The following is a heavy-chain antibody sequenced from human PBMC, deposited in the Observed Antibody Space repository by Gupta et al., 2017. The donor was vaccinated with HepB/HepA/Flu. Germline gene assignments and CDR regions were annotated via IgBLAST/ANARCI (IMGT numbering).Heavy chain of an antibody. D-gene: IGHD2-2*01. J-gene: IGHJ6*02. Sequence: QVQLVESGGGVVQPGRSLRLSCAASGFTFSSYGMHWVRQAPGKGLAWVAVISYDGSNKYYADSVKGRFTISRDNSKNTLYLQMNSLRAEDTAVYYCAKLMGYCSSTSCHQPYYYGMDVWGQGTTVTVSS. V-gene: IGHV3-30*18. CDR3: AKLMGYCSSTSCHQPYYYGMDV. CDR2: ISYDGSNK. CDR1: GFTFSSYG.